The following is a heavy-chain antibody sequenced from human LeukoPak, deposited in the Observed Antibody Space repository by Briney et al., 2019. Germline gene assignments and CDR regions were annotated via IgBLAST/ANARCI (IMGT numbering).Heavy chain of an antibody. CDR1: GYTFTGYY. V-gene: IGHV1-2*02. J-gene: IGHJ6*03. D-gene: IGHD3-9*01. CDR3: AGDRPTGGGDILTGYPGYYMDV. Sequence: ASVKVSCKASGYTFTGYYMHWVRQAPGQGLEWMGWINPNSGGTNYAQKFQGRVTMTRDMSTSTVYMELSSLRSEDTAVYYCAGDRPTGGGDILTGYPGYYMDVWGKGTTVTVSS. CDR2: INPNSGGT.